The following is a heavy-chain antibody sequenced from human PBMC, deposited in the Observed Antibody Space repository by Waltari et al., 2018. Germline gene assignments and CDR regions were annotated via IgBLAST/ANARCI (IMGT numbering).Heavy chain of an antibody. V-gene: IGHV1-69*02. CDR2: IIAILGIG. CDR1: GGTSSSYT. Sequence: QVQLVQYGAEVKKPGSSVKVSCKASGGTSSSYTISWVRQAPEQGLEWMRRIIAILGIGNNAQKFQGSVTITTDKSTSTTYMELSSLRSEDAAVYYCAGSGSRIVGGKESMDVWGQGTTVTVSS. CDR3: AGSGSRIVGGKESMDV. D-gene: IGHD1-26*01. J-gene: IGHJ6*02.